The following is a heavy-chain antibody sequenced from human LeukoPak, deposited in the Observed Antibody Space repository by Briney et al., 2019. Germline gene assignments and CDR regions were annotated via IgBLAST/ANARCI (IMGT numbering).Heavy chain of an antibody. J-gene: IGHJ4*02. CDR1: GFTFSYYG. D-gene: IGHD6-13*01. Sequence: GGSLILSCAASGFTFSYYGMHWVRQAPGKGLEWVAVISYDGSSKYYADSVKGRFTISRDNSKNTLYLQMNSLRAEDTAVYYCAKDGLAAAGWFDYWGQGALVTVSS. V-gene: IGHV3-30*18. CDR3: AKDGLAAAGWFDY. CDR2: ISYDGSSK.